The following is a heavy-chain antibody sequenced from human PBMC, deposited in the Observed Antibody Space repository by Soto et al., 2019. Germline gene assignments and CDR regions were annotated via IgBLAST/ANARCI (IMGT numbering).Heavy chain of an antibody. V-gene: IGHV2-5*01. Sequence: QITLKQSGPALVKPTQTLTLTCNFSGFSLTTSGVGVGWIRQPPRKDLEWLAIIFWNDDERYSPCLKSSLTITKDTSKIQVVFTMTNMDHVDTATYFCVHTGYSYDPFASWGRGTLVTVSS. J-gene: IGHJ4*02. CDR3: VHTGYSYDPFAS. CDR1: GFSLTTSGVG. CDR2: IFWNDDE. D-gene: IGHD5-18*01.